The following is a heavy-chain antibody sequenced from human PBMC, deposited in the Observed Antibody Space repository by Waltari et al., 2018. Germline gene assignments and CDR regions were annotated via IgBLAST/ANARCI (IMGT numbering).Heavy chain of an antibody. V-gene: IGHV3-33*01. CDR3: ARVHGSGSYYLIGGGMDV. J-gene: IGHJ6*02. CDR1: GFTFSSYG. Sequence: QVQLVESGGGVVQPGRSLRLSCAASGFTFSSYGMHWVRQAQGQGLEWVAVIWYDGSNKYYADSVKGRFTISRDNSKNTLYLQMNSLRAEDTAVYYCARVHGSGSYYLIGGGMDVWGQGTTVTVSS. CDR2: IWYDGSNK. D-gene: IGHD3-10*01.